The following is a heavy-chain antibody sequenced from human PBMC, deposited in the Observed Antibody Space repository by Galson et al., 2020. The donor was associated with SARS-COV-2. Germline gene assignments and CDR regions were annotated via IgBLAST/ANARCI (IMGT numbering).Heavy chain of an antibody. Sequence: ETSETLSLTCTVSGGSISSYNWNWIRKPQGQGLGWIGYVYYSGGTNDNPSLKSRVTISVDTAKTQFYLKLSSGTAADTAGYYCESASRSPWYLDYWGHGTRVTVSS. V-gene: IGHV4-59*01. CDR2: VYYSGGT. J-gene: IGHJ4*01. CDR1: GGSISSYN. CDR3: ESASRSPWYLDY.